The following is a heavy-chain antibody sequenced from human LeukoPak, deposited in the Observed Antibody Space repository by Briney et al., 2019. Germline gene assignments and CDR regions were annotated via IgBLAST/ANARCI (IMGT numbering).Heavy chain of an antibody. CDR2: INSDGSST. J-gene: IGHJ4*02. Sequence: PGGSLRLSCAASGLTFSSYWMHWVRQAPGKGLVWVSRINSDGSSTIYADSVKGRFTISRDNAKNTVVLQMNSLSDEDTAVYYCATGGAQYYDYWGQGIVVTVSS. V-gene: IGHV3-74*01. CDR1: GLTFSSYW. CDR3: ATGGAQYYDY. D-gene: IGHD3-16*01.